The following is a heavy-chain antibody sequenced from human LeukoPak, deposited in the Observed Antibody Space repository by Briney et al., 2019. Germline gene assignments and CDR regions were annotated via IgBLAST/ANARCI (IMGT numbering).Heavy chain of an antibody. J-gene: IGHJ4*02. D-gene: IGHD2-2*01. V-gene: IGHV3-23*01. CDR2: ISGSGGST. CDR1: GFTFSSYA. CDR3: ARDDCSSTSCYVGTLDY. Sequence: PGGSLRLSCAASGFTFSSYAMSWVRQAPGKGLEWVSAISGSGGSTYYTDSVKGRFTISRDNSKNTLYLQMNSLRAEDTAVYYCARDDCSSTSCYVGTLDYWGQGTLVTVSS.